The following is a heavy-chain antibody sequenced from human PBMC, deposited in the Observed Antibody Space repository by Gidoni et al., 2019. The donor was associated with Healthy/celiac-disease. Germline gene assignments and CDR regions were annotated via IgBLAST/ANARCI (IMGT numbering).Heavy chain of an antibody. Sequence: QVQLVESGGGVVQPGRSLRLSCAASGFTFSSSGMHCVRQAPGKGLEWVAFISSDGSNKYYADSVKGRFTISRDNSKNTLYLQMNSLRAEDTAVYYCAKAYPFYDKPTYYDFWSGASPAFDIWGQGTMVTVSS. CDR2: ISSDGSNK. CDR3: AKAYPFYDKPTYYDFWSGASPAFDI. V-gene: IGHV3-30*18. J-gene: IGHJ3*02. CDR1: GFTFSSSG. D-gene: IGHD3-3*01.